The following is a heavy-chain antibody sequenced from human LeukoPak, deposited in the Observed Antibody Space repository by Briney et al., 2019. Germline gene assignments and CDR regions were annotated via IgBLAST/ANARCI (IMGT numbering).Heavy chain of an antibody. V-gene: IGHV3-30*02. CDR2: IRYDGSNK. D-gene: IGHD3-3*01. CDR1: GFTFSSYG. CDR3: AKDLGVVITLPGY. Sequence: GGSLRLSCAASGFTFSSYGMHWVRQAPGKGLEWVAFIRYDGSNKYYADSVKGRFTISRDNSKNTLYLQMYSLRAEDTAVYYCAKDLGVVITLPGYWGQGTLVTVSS. J-gene: IGHJ4*02.